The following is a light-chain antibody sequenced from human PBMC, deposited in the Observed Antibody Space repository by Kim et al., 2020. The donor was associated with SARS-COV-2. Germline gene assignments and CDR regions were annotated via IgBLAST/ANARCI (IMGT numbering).Light chain of an antibody. CDR1: KLGDKY. Sequence: YELTQPPSVSVSPGQTASITCSGDKLGDKYACWYQQKPGQSPVLVIYQDSKRPSGIPERFSGSNSGNTATLTISGTQAMEEADYYCQAWDSSSVVFGGGT. J-gene: IGLJ2*01. CDR2: QDS. V-gene: IGLV3-1*01. CDR3: QAWDSSSVV.